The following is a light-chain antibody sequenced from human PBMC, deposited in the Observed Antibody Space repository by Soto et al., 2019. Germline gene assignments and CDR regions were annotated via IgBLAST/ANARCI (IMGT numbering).Light chain of an antibody. J-gene: IGLJ3*02. CDR3: SLYASTHTFM. CDR1: SSDIGRYNL. CDR2: EAT. Sequence: QSALTQPASVSGSPGQSITISCTGTSSDIGRYNLVSWYHQHPGKPPKLMIYEATKRPSGVSNRFSGSKSGNTASLTISGLQAEDEADYYCSLYASTHTFMFGGGTKLTVL. V-gene: IGLV2-23*02.